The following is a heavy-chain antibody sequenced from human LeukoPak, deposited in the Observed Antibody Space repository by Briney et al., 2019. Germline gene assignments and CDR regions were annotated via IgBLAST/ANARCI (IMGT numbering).Heavy chain of an antibody. Sequence: PGGSLRLSCAASGLTFNSYAMSWVRQAPGKGLEWVSAISGSGGSTYYADSVKGRFTISRDNSKNTLYLQMNSLRAEDTAVYYCAKDLTQYDFWSGYPDYYFDYWGQGTLVTVSS. CDR3: AKDLTQYDFWSGYPDYYFDY. CDR1: GLTFNSYA. CDR2: ISGSGGST. D-gene: IGHD3-3*01. J-gene: IGHJ4*02. V-gene: IGHV3-23*01.